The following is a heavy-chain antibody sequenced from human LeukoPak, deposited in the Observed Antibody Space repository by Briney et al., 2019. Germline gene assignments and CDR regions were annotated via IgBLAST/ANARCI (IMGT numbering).Heavy chain of an antibody. Sequence: GGSLRLSCAASGFGVSSNYISWVRQAPGKGLEWVSIIYDDGSTYYADSMKGRFTISRHNSKNTLDLQVDSLTVEDTAMYYCARTVVETAMDTDAFDIWGQGTMVTVSS. CDR2: IYDDGST. D-gene: IGHD5-18*01. J-gene: IGHJ3*02. CDR1: GFGVSSNY. CDR3: ARTVVETAMDTDAFDI. V-gene: IGHV3-53*04.